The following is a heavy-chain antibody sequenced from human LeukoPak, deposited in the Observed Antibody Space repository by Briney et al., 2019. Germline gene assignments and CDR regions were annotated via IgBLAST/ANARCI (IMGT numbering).Heavy chain of an antibody. J-gene: IGHJ5*02. CDR1: GFTFSSYW. D-gene: IGHD3-10*01. Sequence: GGSLRLSCAASGFTFSSYWMSWVRQAPGKGLEWVANIKQDGSEKYYVDSVKGRFTISRDNAKNSLYLQMNSLRAEDTAVYYCARDFEPHHFMVRGVIPWFDPWGQGTLATVSS. CDR3: ARDFEPHHFMVRGVIPWFDP. CDR2: IKQDGSEK. V-gene: IGHV3-7*01.